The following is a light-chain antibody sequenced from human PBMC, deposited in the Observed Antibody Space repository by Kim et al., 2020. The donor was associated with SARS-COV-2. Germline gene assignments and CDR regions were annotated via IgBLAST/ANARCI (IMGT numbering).Light chain of an antibody. CDR2: GAS. CDR1: QSVSSN. Sequence: EIVMTQSPATLSVSPGERATLSCRASQSVSSNLAWYQQKPGQAPRLLIYGASTRATGIPARFSGSGSGTEFTLTISSLQSEDFAVYYCQQYNNLPPWTFDQGTKVDFK. J-gene: IGKJ1*01. CDR3: QQYNNLPPWT. V-gene: IGKV3-15*01.